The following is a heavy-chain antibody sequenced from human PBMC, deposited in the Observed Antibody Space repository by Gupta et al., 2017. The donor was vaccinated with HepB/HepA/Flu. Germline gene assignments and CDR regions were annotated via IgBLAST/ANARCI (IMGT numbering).Heavy chain of an antibody. Sequence: APGKGLEWVSTISDSGSGTFYADSVKGRFTISRDTSKNAVFVQMNSLTVGDTAVYYCARVGLLGGWYFDYWGQGTPVTVSS. J-gene: IGHJ4*02. D-gene: IGHD7-27*01. V-gene: IGHV3-23*01. CDR2: ISDSGSGT. CDR3: ARVGLLGGWYFDY.